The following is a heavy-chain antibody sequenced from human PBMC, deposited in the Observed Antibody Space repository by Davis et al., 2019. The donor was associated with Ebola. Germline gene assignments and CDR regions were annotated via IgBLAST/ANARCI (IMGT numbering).Heavy chain of an antibody. J-gene: IGHJ2*01. CDR2: MNPNSGGT. D-gene: IGHD3-9*01. CDR3: ARLDRNYWYFDL. V-gene: IGHV1-2*02. CDR1: GYTFTVHY. Sequence: ASVKVSCKASGYTFTVHYMHWVRQAPGQGLEWMGWMNPNSGGTNIAQKFQGRVTMARDTSISTAFMELSGLTSDDTAVYYCARLDRNYWYFDLWGRGALVTVSS.